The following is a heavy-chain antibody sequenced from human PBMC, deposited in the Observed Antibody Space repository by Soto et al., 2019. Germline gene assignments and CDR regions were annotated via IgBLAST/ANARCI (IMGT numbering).Heavy chain of an antibody. Sequence: QVHLQESGPGLVKPSGTLSLTCAVSGGSITTNWWSWVRQPPGKGLEWIGEIYHSGTTNYNPSLRGRDTISVDKSNYQFSLNLNSVTAADSAIYYCARHIAVTRTRGFDYWGQGNLVTVSS. V-gene: IGHV4-4*02. CDR3: ARHIAVTRTRGFDY. CDR1: GGSITTNW. CDR2: IYHSGTT. J-gene: IGHJ4*02. D-gene: IGHD6-19*01.